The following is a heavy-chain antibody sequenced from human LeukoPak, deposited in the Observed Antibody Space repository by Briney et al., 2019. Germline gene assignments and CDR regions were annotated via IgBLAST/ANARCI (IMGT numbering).Heavy chain of an antibody. D-gene: IGHD3-9*01. Sequence: SVKVSCKASGGTFSSYAISWVRQAPGQGLEWMGGIIPIFGTANYAQKFQGRVTITADESTSTAYMELSSLRSEDTAVYYCARASEYYDILTGHDAFDIWGQGTMVTVSS. CDR1: GGTFSSYA. V-gene: IGHV1-69*01. CDR3: ARASEYYDILTGHDAFDI. CDR2: IIPIFGTA. J-gene: IGHJ3*02.